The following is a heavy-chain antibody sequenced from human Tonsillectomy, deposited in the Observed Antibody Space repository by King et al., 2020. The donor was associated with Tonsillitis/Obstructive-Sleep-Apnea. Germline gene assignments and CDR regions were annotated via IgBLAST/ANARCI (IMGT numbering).Heavy chain of an antibody. V-gene: IGHV1-46*01. D-gene: IGHD4-23*01. CDR1: GYTFTSYY. Sequence: QLVQSGAEVKKPGASVKVSCKASGYTFTSYYMHWVRQAPGQGLEWMGIINPSDGSTSYPQKFQGRVTMTRDTSTSTVYMELSSLRSEDTAVYYCARDVVMYGGNSEGCDYWGQGTLVTVSS. CDR2: INPSDGST. CDR3: ARDVVMYGGNSEGCDY. J-gene: IGHJ4*02.